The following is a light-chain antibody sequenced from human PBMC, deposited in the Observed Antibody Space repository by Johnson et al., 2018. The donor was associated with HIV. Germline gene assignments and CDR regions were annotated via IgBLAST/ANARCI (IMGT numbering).Light chain of an antibody. CDR3: GTWDTSLSAGGV. Sequence: QSVLTQSPSVSAAPGQKVTISCSGSSSNIGNNYVSWYQQLPGTAPKLLIYENNKRPSGIPDRFSGSKSGPSATLGITGLQTGDEADYYCGTWDTSLSAGGVFGTGTKVTVL. J-gene: IGLJ1*01. V-gene: IGLV1-51*02. CDR1: SSNIGNNY. CDR2: ENN.